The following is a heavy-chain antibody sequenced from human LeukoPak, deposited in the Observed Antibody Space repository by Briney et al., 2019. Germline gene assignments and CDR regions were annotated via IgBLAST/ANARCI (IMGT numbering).Heavy chain of an antibody. CDR1: GFIFSSYW. CDR2: INTDGIST. J-gene: IGHJ4*02. D-gene: IGHD4-17*01. V-gene: IGHV3-74*01. CDR3: ARSRTYGDYGRGLDY. Sequence: GGSLRLSCAASGFIFSSYWMHWVRQPPGKGLVYIACINTDGISTSYAGSVKGRFTISRDNAKNTLYLQMNSLRAEDTAVYYCARSRTYGDYGRGLDYWGQGTLVTVSS.